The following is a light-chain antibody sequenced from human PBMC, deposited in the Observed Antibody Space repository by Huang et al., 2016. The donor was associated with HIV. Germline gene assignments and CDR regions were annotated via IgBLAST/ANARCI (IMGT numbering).Light chain of an antibody. CDR1: QSVSRH. CDR2: GAS. J-gene: IGKJ2*01. V-gene: IGKV3-15*01. CDR3: QQYNNWPPYT. Sequence: EIVMTQSPATLSVSPGERATLSCRASQSVSRHLAWYQQKPGHAPRLLIYGASTRATGSPARFSGSVSGTEFTLTISSLQSEDFAVYYCQQYNNWPPYTFGQGTKLEIK.